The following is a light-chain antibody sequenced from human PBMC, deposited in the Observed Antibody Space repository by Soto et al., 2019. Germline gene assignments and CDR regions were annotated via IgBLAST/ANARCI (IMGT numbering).Light chain of an antibody. Sequence: DVQMTQFPSDLSAYVGDRVTITCRASQNVNNWLAWYQHKPGKAPQLLIYDASVLETGVPSRFSGSGSGTEFTLAISGLQSDDFATYSCQQYNTYWTFGPGTKVDIK. V-gene: IGKV1-5*01. CDR3: QQYNTYWT. CDR1: QNVNNW. CDR2: DAS. J-gene: IGKJ1*01.